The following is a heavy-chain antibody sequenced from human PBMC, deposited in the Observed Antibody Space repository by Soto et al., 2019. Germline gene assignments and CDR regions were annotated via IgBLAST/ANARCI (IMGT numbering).Heavy chain of an antibody. V-gene: IGHV1-46*02. CDR1: GYTFNTYY. CDR3: ARGGHIAVVTASFDY. J-gene: IGHJ4*02. CDR2: IHPSGGGT. Sequence: ASVKVSCKPSGYTFNTYYLHWVRQAPGQALEWMGVIHPSGGGTTYAQKFLGRVTVTRDTSTSTVFMELSSLRSDDTAVYYCARGGHIAVVTASFDYWGQGTLLTVSS. D-gene: IGHD2-21*02.